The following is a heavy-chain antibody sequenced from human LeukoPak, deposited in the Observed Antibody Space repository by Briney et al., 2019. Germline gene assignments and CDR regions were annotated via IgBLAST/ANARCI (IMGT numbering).Heavy chain of an antibody. CDR2: ISSSSSTI. J-gene: IGHJ3*02. D-gene: IGHD3-3*01. CDR1: GFTFSSYS. Sequence: GGSLRLSCAASGFTFSSYSMNWVRQAPGKGLEWVSYISSSSSTIYYADSVKGRFTISRDNAKNSLYLRMNSLRDEDAAVYYCAGVRILEWLLYAFDIWGQGTMVTVSS. CDR3: AGVRILEWLLYAFDI. V-gene: IGHV3-48*02.